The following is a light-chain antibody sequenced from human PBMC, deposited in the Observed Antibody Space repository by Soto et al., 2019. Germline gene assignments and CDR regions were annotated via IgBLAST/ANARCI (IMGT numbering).Light chain of an antibody. Sequence: EIVFTQSPGTLSLSPGERATLSCRASQSVSRSYLAWYQQKPGQAPRLLIYGASSRATGIPDRFSGSGSGTGFTLTIRRLEPEEFAVYYCQHYDNTPTFGGGTKVDIK. CDR3: QHYDNTPT. V-gene: IGKV3-20*01. CDR1: QSVSRSY. CDR2: GAS. J-gene: IGKJ4*01.